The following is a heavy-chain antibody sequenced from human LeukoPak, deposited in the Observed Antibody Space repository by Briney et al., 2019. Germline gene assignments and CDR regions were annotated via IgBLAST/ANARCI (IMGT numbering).Heavy chain of an antibody. CDR2: INPKSGST. Sequence: ASVKVSCKASGYTFTGQYMHWVRQAPGQGLEWMGWINPKSGSTNYAQKFQDRVTMTRDTSISTAYMELSRLRSNGTAVYYCARIGRNLNWFDPWGRGTLVTVSP. CDR1: GYTFTGQY. J-gene: IGHJ5*02. CDR3: ARIGRNLNWFDP. V-gene: IGHV1-2*02.